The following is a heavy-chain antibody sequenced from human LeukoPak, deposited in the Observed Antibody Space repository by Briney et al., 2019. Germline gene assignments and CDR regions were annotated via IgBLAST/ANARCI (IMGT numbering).Heavy chain of an antibody. CDR2: IYYTGST. Sequence: SETLSLTRTVSGGSISSYYWSWIRQPPGKGLEWIGYIYYTGSTNYNPSLASRVTILVDASKNHFSLRLTSVTAADTAVYYCARGGWSLDYWGQGSLVTVSS. D-gene: IGHD6-19*01. V-gene: IGHV4-59*01. CDR1: GGSISSYY. J-gene: IGHJ4*02. CDR3: ARGGWSLDY.